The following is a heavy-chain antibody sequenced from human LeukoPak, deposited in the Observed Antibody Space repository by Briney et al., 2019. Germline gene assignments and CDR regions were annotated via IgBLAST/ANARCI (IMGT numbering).Heavy chain of an antibody. CDR1: GGSFSGYY. CDR3: ARGRXMXTDAFDI. V-gene: IGHV4-34*01. Sequence: PSETLSLTCAVYGGSFSGYYWSWIRQSPGKGLEWIGEINHSGSSNNNLSLKSRVTMSVDTSKNQFFLKLTSVTAAGTPVYYFARGRXMXTDAFDIWGQGTMVTVSS. J-gene: IGHJ3*02. CDR2: INHSGSS.